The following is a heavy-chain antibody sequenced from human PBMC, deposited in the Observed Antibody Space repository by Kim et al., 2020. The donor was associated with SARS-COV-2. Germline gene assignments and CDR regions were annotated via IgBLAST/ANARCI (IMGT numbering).Heavy chain of an antibody. CDR2: INQDESEK. V-gene: IGHV3-7*01. CDR1: GFTFSDYW. D-gene: IGHD2-15*01. Sequence: GGSLRLSCAASGFTFSDYWMTWVRQAPGKGLEWVASINQDESEKSHVDSVKGRFTISRDNAKDSLYLRLDSLRVEDTALYYCARVQSSRSGGYQPLDYWG. J-gene: IGHJ4*01. CDR3: ARVQSSRSGGYQPLDY.